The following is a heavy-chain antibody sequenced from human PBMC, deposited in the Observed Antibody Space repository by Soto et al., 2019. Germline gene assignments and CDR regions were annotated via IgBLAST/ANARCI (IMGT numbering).Heavy chain of an antibody. J-gene: IGHJ4*02. D-gene: IGHD1-26*01. CDR3: AKDRFGIVGPVDY. CDR2: ISGSGDKT. CDR1: GLIFSDYA. Sequence: PGGSLRLSCAASGLIFSDYAMIWVRQAPGKGLECVACISGSGDKTFYADSVKGRFTISRDNSKNTVSLHMNSLRVDDTAVYFCAKDRFGIVGPVDYWGPGTLVTVSS. V-gene: IGHV3-23*01.